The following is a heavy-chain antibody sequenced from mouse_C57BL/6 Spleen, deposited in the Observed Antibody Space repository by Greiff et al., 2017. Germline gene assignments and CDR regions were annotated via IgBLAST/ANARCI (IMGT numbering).Heavy chain of an antibody. CDR1: GYSFTGYY. V-gene: IGHV1-42*01. CDR3: ARTGTSFDY. J-gene: IGHJ2*01. Sequence: EVQLQQSGPELVKISCKASGYSFTGYYMNWVKQSPEKSLEWIGEINPSTGGTTYNQKFKAKATLTVDKSSSTAYMQLKSLTSEDSAVYYCARTGTSFDYWGQGTTLTVSS. D-gene: IGHD4-1*01. CDR2: INPSTGGT.